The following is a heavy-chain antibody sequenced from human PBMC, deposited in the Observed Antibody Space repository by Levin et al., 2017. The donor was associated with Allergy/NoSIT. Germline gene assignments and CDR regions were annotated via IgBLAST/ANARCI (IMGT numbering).Heavy chain of an antibody. V-gene: IGHV3-30*18. Sequence: SCAASGFSFSLYGMHWVRQAPGKGLEWVAVVAYDGTNQYYADSVEGRFTISRDDSKNTLYLQMNTLRTEDTAVYYCAKGGASGSGSVYKWFDPWGQGTLVTVSS. CDR2: VAYDGTNQ. CDR3: AKGGASGSGSVYKWFDP. D-gene: IGHD3-10*01. CDR1: GFSFSLYG. J-gene: IGHJ5*02.